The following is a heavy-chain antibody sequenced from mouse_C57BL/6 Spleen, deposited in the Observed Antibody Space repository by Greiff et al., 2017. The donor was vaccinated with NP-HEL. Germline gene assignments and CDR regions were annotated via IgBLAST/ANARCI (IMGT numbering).Heavy chain of an antibody. CDR1: GFTFSSYA. D-gene: IGHD1-1*01. Sequence: EVKLVESGGGLVKPGGSLKLSCAASGFTFSSYAMSWVRQTPEKRLEWVATISDGGSSPYYPDNVKGRFTISRDNAKNNLYLQMSHLKSEDTAMYYCARALISTVVGAMDYWGQGTSVTVSS. J-gene: IGHJ4*01. V-gene: IGHV5-4*03. CDR2: ISDGGSSP. CDR3: ARALISTVVGAMDY.